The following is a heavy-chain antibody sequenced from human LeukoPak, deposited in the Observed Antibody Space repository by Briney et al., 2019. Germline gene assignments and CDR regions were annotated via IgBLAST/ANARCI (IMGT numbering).Heavy chain of an antibody. CDR2: ISSSGSTI. Sequence: GGSLRLSCAASGFTFSNYAMSWVRQAPGKGLEWVSYISSSGSTIYCADSVKGRFTISRDNAKNSLYLQMNSLRAEDTAVYYCARDGCSSTSCYGPYYYYGMDVWGQGTTVTVSS. D-gene: IGHD2-2*01. CDR3: ARDGCSSTSCYGPYYYYGMDV. CDR1: GFTFSNYA. V-gene: IGHV3-11*01. J-gene: IGHJ6*02.